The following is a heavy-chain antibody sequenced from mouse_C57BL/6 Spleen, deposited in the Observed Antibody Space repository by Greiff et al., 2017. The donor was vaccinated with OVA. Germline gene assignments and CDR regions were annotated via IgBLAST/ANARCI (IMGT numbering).Heavy chain of an antibody. CDR2: IYPGDGDT. D-gene: IGHD2-2*01. CDR3: ATEGTYGYDGAMDY. CDR1: GYAFSSSW. V-gene: IGHV1-82*01. Sequence: QVQLKQSGPELVKPGASVKISCKASGYAFSSSWMNWVKQRPGKGLEWIGRIYPGDGDTNYNGKFKGKATLTADKSSSTAYMQLSSLTSEDSAVYFCATEGTYGYDGAMDYWGQGTSVTVSS. J-gene: IGHJ4*01.